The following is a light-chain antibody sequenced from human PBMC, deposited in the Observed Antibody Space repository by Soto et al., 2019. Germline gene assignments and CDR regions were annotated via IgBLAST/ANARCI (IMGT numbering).Light chain of an antibody. CDR1: SSDVGSYNL. V-gene: IGLV2-23*01. J-gene: IGLJ2*01. CDR2: EGS. CDR3: CSYAGSSTSL. Sequence: QSALTQPASVSGSPGQSITISCTGTSSDVGSYNLVSWYQQHPGKAPKLMIYEGSKRPSGVSNRFSGSKSGNTASLTISGLQAEDEADYYCCSYAGSSTSLFGGGTKRTVL.